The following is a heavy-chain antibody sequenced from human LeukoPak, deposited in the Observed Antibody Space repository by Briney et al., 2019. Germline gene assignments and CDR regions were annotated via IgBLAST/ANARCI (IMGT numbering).Heavy chain of an antibody. CDR1: GYTFTNYA. CDR3: ARNLYSSSSGSRFDY. J-gene: IGHJ4*02. D-gene: IGHD6-6*01. CDR2: INTNTGNP. Sequence: APVKVSCKASGYTFTNYAMNWVRQAPGQGLEWMGWINTNTGNPTYAQGFTGRFVFSLDTSVSTAYLQISSLKAEDTAVYYCARNLYSSSSGSRFDYWGQGTLVTVSS. V-gene: IGHV7-4-1*02.